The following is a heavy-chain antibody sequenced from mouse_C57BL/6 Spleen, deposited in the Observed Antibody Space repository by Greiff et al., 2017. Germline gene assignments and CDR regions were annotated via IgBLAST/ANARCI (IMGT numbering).Heavy chain of an antibody. D-gene: IGHD2-10*01. CDR1: GFSLSTSGMG. J-gene: IGHJ4*01. CDR3: ARRSFLPGAMDY. V-gene: IGHV8-12*01. Sequence: QVTLQESGPGILQSSQTLSLTCSFSGFSLSTSGMGVSWIRQPSGKGLEWLANIYWGDDKRYNTSLKSRLTISKDTSRNQAFLTITSVDTADTATSYCARRSFLPGAMDYWGQGTSVTVSS. CDR2: IYWGDDK.